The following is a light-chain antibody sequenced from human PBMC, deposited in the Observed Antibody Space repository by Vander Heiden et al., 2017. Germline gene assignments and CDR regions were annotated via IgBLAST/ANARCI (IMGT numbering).Light chain of an antibody. CDR1: SNDVGGYNY. J-gene: IGLJ3*02. V-gene: IGLV2-14*01. CDR3: SSYTSSSTLV. Sequence: QSAFTQPASVTASPGQSITISCTGTSNDVGGYNYVSWYQQHPGKAPKLMIYDVSNRPSGVSNRFSGSKSGNTASLTISGLQAEDEADYYCSSYTSSSTLVFGGGTKLTVL. CDR2: DVS.